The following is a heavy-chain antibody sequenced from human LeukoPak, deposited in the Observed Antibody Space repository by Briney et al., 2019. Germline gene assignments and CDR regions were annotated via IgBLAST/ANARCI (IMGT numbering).Heavy chain of an antibody. J-gene: IGHJ6*03. CDR2: IYTSGST. CDR1: GYSISSGYY. CDR3: AREGIAVAEDYYYYYMDV. Sequence: SETLSLTCTVSGYSISSGYYWGWIRQPAGKGLEWIGRIYTSGSTNYNPSLKSRVTISVDTSKNQFSLKLSSVTAADTAVYYCAREGIAVAEDYYYYYMDVWGKGTTVTISS. V-gene: IGHV4-61*02. D-gene: IGHD6-19*01.